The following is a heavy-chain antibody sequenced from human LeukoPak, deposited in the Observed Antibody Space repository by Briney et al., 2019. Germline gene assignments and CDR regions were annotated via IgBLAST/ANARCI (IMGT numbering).Heavy chain of an antibody. D-gene: IGHD3-22*01. CDR3: ARDGYPKYYFDY. V-gene: IGHV4-59*12. CDR1: GGSISSYY. J-gene: IGHJ4*02. CDR2: IYYSGST. Sequence: SETLSLTCPVSGGSISSYYWSWIRQPPGKGLEWIGYIYYSGSTNYNPSLKSRVTISVDTSKNQFSLKLSSVTAADTAVYYCARDGYPKYYFDYWGQGTLVTVSS.